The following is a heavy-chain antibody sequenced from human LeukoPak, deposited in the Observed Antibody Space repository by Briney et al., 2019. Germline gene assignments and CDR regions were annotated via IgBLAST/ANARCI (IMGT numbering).Heavy chain of an antibody. CDR3: ALPVSSALDY. CDR2: IYTSGTT. V-gene: IGHV4-4*07. D-gene: IGHD3-22*01. J-gene: IGHJ4*02. CDR1: GDSISSYY. Sequence: SETLSLTCTVSGDSISSYYFNWIRQPAGKGLEWLGRIYTSGTTYYNPSLKSRLTMSVDTSKNQFSLKLRSVTAADTALYFCALPVSSALDYWGQGVLVTVSS.